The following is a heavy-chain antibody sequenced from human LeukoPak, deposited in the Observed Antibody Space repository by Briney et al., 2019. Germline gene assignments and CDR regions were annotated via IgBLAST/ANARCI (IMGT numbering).Heavy chain of an antibody. CDR3: TTDRVGYYYGSGITEGFDY. Sequence: GGSLRLSCAASGFTFSDYYMTWIRQAPGKGLEWVSYISNSGSTIYYADSVKGRFTISRDNGKNSLYLQMNSLKTEDTAVYYCTTDRVGYYYGSGITEGFDYWGQGTLVTVSS. V-gene: IGHV3-11*01. CDR2: ISNSGSTI. J-gene: IGHJ4*02. D-gene: IGHD3-10*01. CDR1: GFTFSDYY.